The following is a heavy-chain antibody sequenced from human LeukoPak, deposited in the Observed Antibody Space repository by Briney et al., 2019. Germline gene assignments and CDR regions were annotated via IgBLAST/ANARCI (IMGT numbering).Heavy chain of an antibody. J-gene: IGHJ4*02. V-gene: IGHV1-46*01. CDR1: GYTFTSYY. CDR3: ARGAGYCSSASCSLGY. CDR2: INPSGGST. Sequence: ASVKVSCKASGYTFTSYYMHWVRQAPGQGLEWMGIINPSGGSTSYAQKFQGRVTITRNTSISTAYMELSSLRSEDTAVYSCARGAGYCSSASCSLGYWGQGTLVTVSS. D-gene: IGHD2-2*01.